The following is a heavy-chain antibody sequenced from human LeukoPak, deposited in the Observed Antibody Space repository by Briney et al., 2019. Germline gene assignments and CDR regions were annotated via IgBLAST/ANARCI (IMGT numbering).Heavy chain of an antibody. J-gene: IGHJ4*02. D-gene: IGHD3-10*01. CDR2: IYYSGTT. Sequence: SETLSLTCTFSGGSFSSTSFYWGWIRQPPGKGLERIGSIYYSGTTSYIPSLKSRVTISVDTSKNQFSLKLSSVTAADTAVYYCARYGSGTYYSSVSDYWGQGTLVTVSS. CDR3: ARYGSGTYYSSVSDY. V-gene: IGHV4-39*01. CDR1: GGSFSSTSFY.